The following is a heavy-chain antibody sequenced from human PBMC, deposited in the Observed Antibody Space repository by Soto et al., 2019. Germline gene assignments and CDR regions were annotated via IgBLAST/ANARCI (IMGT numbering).Heavy chain of an antibody. J-gene: IGHJ4*02. CDR1: GGSISSYY. Sequence: ASETLSLTCTVSGGSISSYYWSWIRQPPGKGLEWIGYIYYSGSTNYNPSLKSRVTISVDTSKNQFSLKLSSVTAADTAVYYCARGGDSSGYYGYFDYWGQGTLVTVSS. CDR3: ARGGDSSGYYGYFDY. CDR2: IYYSGST. D-gene: IGHD3-22*01. V-gene: IGHV4-59*01.